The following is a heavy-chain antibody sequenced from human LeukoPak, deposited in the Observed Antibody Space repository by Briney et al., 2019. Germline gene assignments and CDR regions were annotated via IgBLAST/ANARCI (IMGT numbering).Heavy chain of an antibody. CDR2: IHSSGST. Sequence: SETLSLTCTVSGGSISSYYWRWIRQPPGKGLEWMGYIHSSGSTNYNPSLKSRITISVDTSKNQFSLKLTSVTAADTAVYYCARDYGDYEFIEWGQGTLVTVSS. J-gene: IGHJ4*02. D-gene: IGHD4-17*01. CDR3: ARDYGDYEFIE. CDR1: GGSISSYY. V-gene: IGHV4-59*01.